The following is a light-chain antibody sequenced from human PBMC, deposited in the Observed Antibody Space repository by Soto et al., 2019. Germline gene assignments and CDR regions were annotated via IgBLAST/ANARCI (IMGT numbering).Light chain of an antibody. CDR1: QSVLYSSNNKNY. V-gene: IGKV4-1*01. Sequence: DLVLTQSPDSLAVSLGERATINCKSSQSVLYSSNNKNYLAWYQHKVGQPPRLLIYWASTRESGVPDRFSGSGSGTDFTLTISSLQAEDVAIYYCQQYYTTPLTFGGGTKVDIK. J-gene: IGKJ4*01. CDR3: QQYYTTPLT. CDR2: WAS.